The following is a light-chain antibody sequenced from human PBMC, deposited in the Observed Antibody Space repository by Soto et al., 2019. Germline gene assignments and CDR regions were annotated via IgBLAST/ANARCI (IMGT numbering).Light chain of an antibody. CDR2: DDD. V-gene: IGLV1-51*01. CDR3: GSWESSLSAYV. Sequence: SVLTQPRTVCASPGQSVTISCSRSSSNIGGNSVSWYQQHPGTAPKLLIYDDDKRPSGIPDRFSGSKSGTSATLGITGFQTGDEADYYCGSWESSLSAYVFGTGTKVTVL. J-gene: IGLJ1*01. CDR1: SSNIGGNS.